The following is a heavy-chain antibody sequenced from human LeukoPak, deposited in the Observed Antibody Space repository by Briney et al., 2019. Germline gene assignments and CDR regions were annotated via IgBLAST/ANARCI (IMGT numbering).Heavy chain of an antibody. V-gene: IGHV3-7*05. CDR2: IKQDGSEE. J-gene: IGHJ6*02. CDR3: ARDPYSSTWSYGMDV. Sequence: GGSLRLSCAASGFTFSSYWMSWVRQAPGKGLEGVGNIKQDGSEEVYVDSVKGRFTISRDNAKNSLFLQMNTLRAEDTAVYYCARDPYSSTWSYGMDVWGQGTTVTVSS. D-gene: IGHD6-6*01. CDR1: GFTFSSYW.